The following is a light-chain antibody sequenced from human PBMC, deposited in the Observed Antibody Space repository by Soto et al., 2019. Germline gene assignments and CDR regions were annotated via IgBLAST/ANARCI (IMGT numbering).Light chain of an antibody. CDR3: NSYTSSSTLL. CDR2: EVS. CDR1: SSDVGGYNY. Sequence: QSALTQPASVSGSPGQSITISCTGTSSDVGGYNYVSWYQHHPGKAPKLMIYEVSDRPSGVSNRFSGSKSGNTASLTISGLQAEDEADYYCNSYTSSSTLLFGGGTNLTVL. J-gene: IGLJ2*01. V-gene: IGLV2-14*01.